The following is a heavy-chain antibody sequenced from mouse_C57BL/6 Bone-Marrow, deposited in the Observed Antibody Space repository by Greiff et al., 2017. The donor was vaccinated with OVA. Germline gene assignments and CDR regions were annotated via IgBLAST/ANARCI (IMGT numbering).Heavy chain of an antibody. Sequence: VQLQQSGPELVKPGASVKMSCKASGYTFTDYNMHWVKQSHGKSLEWIGYINPNNGGTSYNQKFKGKATLTVNKSSSTAYMELRSLTSEDSAVYYCARGITTVVADGYAMDYWGQGTSVTVSS. J-gene: IGHJ4*01. V-gene: IGHV1-22*01. CDR1: GYTFTDYN. CDR2: INPNNGGT. D-gene: IGHD1-1*01. CDR3: ARGITTVVADGYAMDY.